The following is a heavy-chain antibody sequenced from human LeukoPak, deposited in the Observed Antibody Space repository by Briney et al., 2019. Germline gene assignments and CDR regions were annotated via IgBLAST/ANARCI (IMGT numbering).Heavy chain of an antibody. CDR3: VRDTVRWYVFDY. J-gene: IGHJ4*02. CDR2: INSDGSPT. V-gene: IGHV3-74*01. D-gene: IGHD4-23*01. CDR1: GFTLSSHW. Sequence: GGSLRLSYAASGFTLSSHWMHWVRQAPGKGLVWVSRINSDGSPTNHADSVKGRFTISRDNARNTLYLQMNNLRVEDTAVYYCVRDTVRWYVFDYWGQGALVTVSS.